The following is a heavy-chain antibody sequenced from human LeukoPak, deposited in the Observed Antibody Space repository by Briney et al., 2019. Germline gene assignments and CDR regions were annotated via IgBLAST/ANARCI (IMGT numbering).Heavy chain of an antibody. J-gene: IGHJ5*02. Sequence: GASVKVSCKASGYTCTGYYMHWLRRAPGQRLEWMGRINPNSGGTNYAQKFQGRVTMTRDTSISTAYMEVSRLRSDDTAVYYCAKNSYCGYDPRGPWGQGTMVTVSS. CDR1: GYTCTGYY. CDR2: INPNSGGT. D-gene: IGHD5-12*01. CDR3: AKNSYCGYDPRGP. V-gene: IGHV1-2*06.